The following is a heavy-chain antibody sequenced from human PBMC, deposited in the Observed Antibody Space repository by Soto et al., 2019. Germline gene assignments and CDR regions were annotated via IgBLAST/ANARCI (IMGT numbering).Heavy chain of an antibody. CDR2: IIPIFGTA. J-gene: IGHJ4*02. D-gene: IGHD3-22*01. V-gene: IGHV1-69*06. CDR1: GGTFSSYA. Sequence: QVQLVQSGAEVKKPGSSVKVSCKASGGTFSSYAISWVRQAPGQGLEWMGGIIPIFGTANYAQKFQGRVTITADKSTSTAYMDLSSLRSEDTAVSYCARDRHYYDSSGYYFDYWGQGTLVTVSS. CDR3: ARDRHYYDSSGYYFDY.